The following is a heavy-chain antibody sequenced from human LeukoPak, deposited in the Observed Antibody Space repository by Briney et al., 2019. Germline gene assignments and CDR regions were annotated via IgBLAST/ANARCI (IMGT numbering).Heavy chain of an antibody. D-gene: IGHD2-8*01. CDR3: TTATLGYCINGVCERFDP. CDR2: IKTRTDGKTT. Sequence: PGGSLRLSCAACGFTFSNAWMSWARQAPGKGLEWVGRIKTRTDGKTTDYAAPVKGRFTISRDDSKNTLYLQMNSLKTEDTAVYYCTTATLGYCINGVCERFDPWGQGTLVTVSS. CDR1: GFTFSNAW. J-gene: IGHJ5*02. V-gene: IGHV3-15*01.